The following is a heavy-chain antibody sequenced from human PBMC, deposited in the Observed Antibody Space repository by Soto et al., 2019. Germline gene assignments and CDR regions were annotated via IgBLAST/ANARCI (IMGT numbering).Heavy chain of an antibody. CDR1: AYTFTSYG. Sequence: GXSVKVSCKASAYTFTSYGISWMRQAPGQGLEWMGWISAYNGNTNYAQKLQGRVTMTTDTSTSTAYMELRSLRSDDTAVYYCARASLDFWSGYYYFDYWGQGTLVTVSS. CDR3: ARASLDFWSGYYYFDY. D-gene: IGHD3-3*01. V-gene: IGHV1-18*01. CDR2: ISAYNGNT. J-gene: IGHJ4*02.